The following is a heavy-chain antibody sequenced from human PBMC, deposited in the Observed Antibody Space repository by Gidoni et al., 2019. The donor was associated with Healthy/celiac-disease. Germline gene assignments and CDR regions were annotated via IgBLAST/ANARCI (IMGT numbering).Heavy chain of an antibody. D-gene: IGHD1-26*01. CDR3: AGEEWEQNEYNWFDP. Sequence: QVQLQESGPGLVKPSGTLSLTCAVSGGSISSSNWWSWVRQPPGKGLEWIGEIYHSGSTNYNPSLKSRVTISVDKSKNQFSLKLSSVTAADTAVYYCAGEEWEQNEYNWFDPWGQGTLVTVSS. V-gene: IGHV4-4*02. J-gene: IGHJ5*02. CDR1: GGSISSSNW. CDR2: IYHSGST.